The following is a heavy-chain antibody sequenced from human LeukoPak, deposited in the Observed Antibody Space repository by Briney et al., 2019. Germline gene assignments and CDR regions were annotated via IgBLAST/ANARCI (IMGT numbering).Heavy chain of an antibody. Sequence: GSSVKVSCKASGGTFSSYAISWVRQAPGQGLEWMRGIIPIFGTANYAQKFQGRVTITADESTSTAYMELSSLRSEDTAVYYCAREVLSSDGSSWYWGDWFDPWGQGTLVTVSS. CDR1: GGTFSSYA. D-gene: IGHD6-13*01. CDR2: IIPIFGTA. CDR3: AREVLSSDGSSWYWGDWFDP. V-gene: IGHV1-69*01. J-gene: IGHJ5*02.